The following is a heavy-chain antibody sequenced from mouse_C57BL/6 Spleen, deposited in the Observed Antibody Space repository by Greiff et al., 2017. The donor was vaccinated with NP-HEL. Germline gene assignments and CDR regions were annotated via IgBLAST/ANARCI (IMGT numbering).Heavy chain of an antibody. Sequence: QVQLQQPGAELVKPGASVKLSCKASGYTFTSYWMHWVKQRPGQGLEWIGMIHPNSGSTNYNEKFKSKATLTVDKSSSTAYMQLSSLTSEDSAVYYCARTPLYGSSSSYAMDYWGQGTSVTVSS. CDR3: ARTPLYGSSSSYAMDY. J-gene: IGHJ4*01. V-gene: IGHV1-64*01. CDR1: GYTFTSYW. CDR2: IHPNSGST. D-gene: IGHD1-1*01.